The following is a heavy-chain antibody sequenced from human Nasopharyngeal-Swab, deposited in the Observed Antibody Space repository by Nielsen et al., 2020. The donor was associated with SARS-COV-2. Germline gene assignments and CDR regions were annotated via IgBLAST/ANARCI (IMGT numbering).Heavy chain of an antibody. CDR1: SYTLTELS. CDR2: FDPEDGAT. Sequence: ASVKVSCKVSSYTLTELSMHWVRQAPGKGLEWMGGFDPEDGATIYAQKFQGRVTMTEDTSTDTAYMELSSLRSEDTAVYYCATEWAYLRNSGSFRYLGYWGQGTLVTVSS. J-gene: IGHJ4*02. CDR3: ATEWAYLRNSGSFRYLGY. V-gene: IGHV1-24*01. D-gene: IGHD1-26*01.